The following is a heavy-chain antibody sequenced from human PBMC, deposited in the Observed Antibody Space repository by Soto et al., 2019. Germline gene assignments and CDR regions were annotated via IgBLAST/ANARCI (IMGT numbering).Heavy chain of an antibody. D-gene: IGHD3-10*01. V-gene: IGHV3-21*01. CDR1: GFTFSSYS. J-gene: IGHJ3*02. Sequence: VGSLRLSCAASGFTFSSYSINWVRQAPGKGLEWVSSISSSSRYIYYADSVKVRFTITRDKAKNLLYLQMCSLRGEDRAVYYCASGRFRELSHDAFDIWGQGTMVTVSS. CDR3: ASGRFRELSHDAFDI. CDR2: ISSSSRYI.